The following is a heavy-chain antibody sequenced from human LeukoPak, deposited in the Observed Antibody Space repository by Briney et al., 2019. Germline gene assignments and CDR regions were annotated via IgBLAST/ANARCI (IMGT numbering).Heavy chain of an antibody. CDR3: AKGYSGYDYRSYFDY. J-gene: IGHJ4*02. CDR2: ISYDGSNK. V-gene: IGHV3-30*18. CDR1: GFTFSSYG. Sequence: GGSLRLSCAASGFTFSSYGMHWVRQAPGKGLEWAAVISYDGSNKYYADSVKGRFTISRDNSKNTLYLQMNSLRAEDTAVYYCAKGYSGYDYRSYFDYWGQGTLVTVSS. D-gene: IGHD5-12*01.